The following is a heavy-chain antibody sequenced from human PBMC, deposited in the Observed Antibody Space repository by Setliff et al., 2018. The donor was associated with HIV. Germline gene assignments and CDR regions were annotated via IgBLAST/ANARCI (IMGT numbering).Heavy chain of an antibody. Sequence: PGGSLRLSCAASGFTFSSYEMNWVRQATGQGLEWVSYISSSGSTIYYADSERGRFTISRYNAKNSLYLQMNSLRAEDTAVYYCARDDSNYRQHGMDIWGQGTTVTVSS. D-gene: IGHD4-4*01. CDR3: ARDDSNYRQHGMDI. CDR2: ISSSGSTI. J-gene: IGHJ6*02. CDR1: GFTFSSYE. V-gene: IGHV3-48*03.